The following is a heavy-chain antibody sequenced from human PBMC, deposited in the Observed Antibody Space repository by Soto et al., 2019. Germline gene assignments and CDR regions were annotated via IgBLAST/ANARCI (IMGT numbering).Heavy chain of an antibody. Sequence: QVHLQESGPGLVKPSQTLSLTCTVSGGSISSGDYYCSWIRQPPGKGLEWIGYIYYRGSTYYNPSLKSRVSISVDTSENPFSLKLSSVTAADTAVYYCARNDYGDYHSGAFDIWGQGTMVSVSS. J-gene: IGHJ3*02. D-gene: IGHD4-17*01. CDR3: ARNDYGDYHSGAFDI. CDR2: IYYRGST. CDR1: GGSISSGDYY. V-gene: IGHV4-30-4*01.